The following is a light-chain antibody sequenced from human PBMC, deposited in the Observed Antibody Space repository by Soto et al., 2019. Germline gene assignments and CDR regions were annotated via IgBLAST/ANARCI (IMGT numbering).Light chain of an antibody. CDR1: QSVSRY. CDR3: QQRSNWPLALT. CDR2: DAS. Sequence: EIVLTQSPATLSLSPGERATLSCRASQSVSRYLNWYQQKPGQAPRLLIYDASNRATGIPARFSGSGSGTDFTLTISSLEPEDFAVYYCQQRSNWPLALTFGGGTKVEIK. V-gene: IGKV3-11*01. J-gene: IGKJ4*01.